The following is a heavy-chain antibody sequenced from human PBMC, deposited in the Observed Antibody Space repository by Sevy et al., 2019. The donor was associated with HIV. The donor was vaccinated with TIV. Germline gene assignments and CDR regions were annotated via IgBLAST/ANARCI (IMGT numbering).Heavy chain of an antibody. Sequence: GGSLRLSCAASGFSFSNYAMSWVRQAPGKGLEWVSAISGSGGSTYYADSVKGRFTISRDNSKNTLFLQMNSLRAEDTAVYFCAKWSELPSCPFDYWGQRTLVTVSS. CDR2: ISGSGGST. CDR3: AKWSELPSCPFDY. D-gene: IGHD1-26*01. J-gene: IGHJ4*02. CDR1: GFSFSNYA. V-gene: IGHV3-23*01.